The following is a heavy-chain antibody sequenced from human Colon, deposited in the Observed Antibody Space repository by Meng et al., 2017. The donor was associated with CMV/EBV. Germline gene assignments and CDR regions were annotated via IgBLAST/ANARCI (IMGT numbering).Heavy chain of an antibody. Sequence: TVSGDSITSSNYCWSWIRQPPGRGLAWIGYIYDGGSTYYNPSLKSRVFISLGTSKNQFSLRLNSVTAADTAVYYCARAYYYDGSSFDYWGQGTLVTVSS. V-gene: IGHV4-30-4*01. CDR1: GDSITSSNYC. CDR3: ARAYYYDGSSFDY. CDR2: IYDGGST. J-gene: IGHJ4*02. D-gene: IGHD3-22*01.